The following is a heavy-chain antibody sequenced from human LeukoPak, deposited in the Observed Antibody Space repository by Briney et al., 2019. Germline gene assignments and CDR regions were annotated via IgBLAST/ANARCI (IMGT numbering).Heavy chain of an antibody. Sequence: GGSLRLSCAASEFTFSSYEMNWVRQAPGKGLEWVSYIGTSGSTMYYADSVKGRFTISRDNAKNSLYLQMNSLRAEDTAVYYCARMSSRGFYFDCWGQGTLVTASS. V-gene: IGHV3-48*03. CDR3: ARMSSRGFYFDC. J-gene: IGHJ4*02. CDR1: EFTFSSYE. D-gene: IGHD3-10*01. CDR2: IGTSGSTM.